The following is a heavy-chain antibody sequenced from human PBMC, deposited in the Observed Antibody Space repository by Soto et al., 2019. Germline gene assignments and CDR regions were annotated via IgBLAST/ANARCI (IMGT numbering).Heavy chain of an antibody. CDR3: VRGYCKTSPSSGDLQF. Sequence: GASVKVSCKASGYKFTTYFIHWVRQAPGQGLEWMGMIHPSGDTGYAQKFRGRVTMTIDTSTTTAYMELRNLTSEDAAVYFSVRGYCKTSPSSGDLQFWGQGTLVTVSS. D-gene: IGHD2-15*01. J-gene: IGHJ1*01. CDR1: GYKFTTYF. CDR2: IHPSGDT. V-gene: IGHV1-46*01.